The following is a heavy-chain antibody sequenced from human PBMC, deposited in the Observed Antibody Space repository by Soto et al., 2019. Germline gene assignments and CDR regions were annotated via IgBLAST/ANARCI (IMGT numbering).Heavy chain of an antibody. CDR1: GDTFTTNY. J-gene: IGHJ6*02. D-gene: IGHD2-21*01. CDR2: INPNNGAT. V-gene: IGHV1-46*01. CDR3: ARLVLCDMDV. Sequence: QEQLVQSGAEVKEPGASLKVSCKASGDTFTTNYLHWVRQAPGQGLELMGRINPNNGATLYAQEIMCILISPTDTSTSPVYMDLNSLTSEDSGVYYCARLVLCDMDVWGQGTTVTVSS.